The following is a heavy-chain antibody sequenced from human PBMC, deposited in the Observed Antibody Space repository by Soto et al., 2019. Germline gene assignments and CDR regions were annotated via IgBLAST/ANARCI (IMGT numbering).Heavy chain of an antibody. D-gene: IGHD3-9*01. V-gene: IGHV4-39*01. CDR3: ARLEGLATISYYFDF. CDR1: GDSIHSDKYY. J-gene: IGHJ4*02. Sequence: SETLSLTCSVSGDSIHSDKYYWGWIRQPPGKGLEWIGSIYYRGNTYYNPSLQTRVTISLDKSKSQFSLRLNSVTAADSAVYFCARLEGLATISYYFDFWSQGAQVT. CDR2: IYYRGNT.